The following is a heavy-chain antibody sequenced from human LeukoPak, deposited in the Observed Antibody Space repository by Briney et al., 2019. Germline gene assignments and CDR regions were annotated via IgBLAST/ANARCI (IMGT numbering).Heavy chain of an antibody. CDR1: GGSISSCY. CDR2: IYYSGST. Sequence: SETLSLTCTVSGGSISSCYWSWIRQPPGKGLEWIGYIYYSGSTNYNPSLKSRVTISVDTSKNQFSLKLSSVTAADTAVYYCARGRGYSYGYHWFDPWGQGTLVTVSS. V-gene: IGHV4-59*01. J-gene: IGHJ5*02. D-gene: IGHD5-18*01. CDR3: ARGRGYSYGYHWFDP.